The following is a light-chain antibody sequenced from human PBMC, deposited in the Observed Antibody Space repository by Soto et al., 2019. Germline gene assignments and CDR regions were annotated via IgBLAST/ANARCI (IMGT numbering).Light chain of an antibody. CDR3: SSYTSTTPLK. CDR2: DVS. J-gene: IGLJ2*01. CDR1: NSDVGGDNY. V-gene: IGLV2-14*03. Sequence: QSALTQPASVSGSPGQSITISCTGTNSDVGGDNYVSWYQQHPGKAPKLMIYDVSNRPSGVSTRFSGSKSGNTASLTISGLQAEDEADYYCSSYTSTTPLKFGGGTKLTVL.